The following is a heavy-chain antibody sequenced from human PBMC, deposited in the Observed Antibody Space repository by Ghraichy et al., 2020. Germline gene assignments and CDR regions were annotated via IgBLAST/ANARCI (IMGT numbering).Heavy chain of an antibody. CDR1: GFTFSSYG. CDR2: IWYDGSNK. Sequence: WGSLRLSCAASGFTFSSYGMNWVRQAPGKGLEWVAVIWYDGSNKYYADSVKGRFTISRDNSKNTLYLQMNSLRAEDTAVYYCARGVITLFPSWFVPWGQGTLVTVSS. J-gene: IGHJ5*02. CDR3: ARGVITLFPSWFVP. D-gene: IGHD3-9*01. V-gene: IGHV3-33*01.